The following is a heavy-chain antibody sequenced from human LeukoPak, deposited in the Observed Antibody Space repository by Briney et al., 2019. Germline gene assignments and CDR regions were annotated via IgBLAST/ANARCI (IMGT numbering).Heavy chain of an antibody. D-gene: IGHD6-19*01. CDR2: IKQDGSEK. CDR3: AKVLGLYSSVWFGGDNYYYYGMDV. CDR1: GFTFSSYW. V-gene: IGHV3-7*01. Sequence: GGSLRLSCAASGFTFSSYWMSWVRQAPGKGLEWVANIKQDGSEKYYVDSVKGRFTISRDNTRNTLYVQMNSLRAEDTAVYYCAKVLGLYSSVWFGGDNYYYYGMDVGGRGTTVTVSS. J-gene: IGHJ6*02.